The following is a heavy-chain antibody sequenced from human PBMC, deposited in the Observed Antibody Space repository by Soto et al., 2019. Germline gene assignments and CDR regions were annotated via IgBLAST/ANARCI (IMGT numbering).Heavy chain of an antibody. D-gene: IGHD1-1*01. J-gene: IGHJ6*02. V-gene: IGHV3-21*01. CDR1: GFIFSDFT. Sequence: GGSLRLSCAVSGFIFSDFTMNWVRQAPGKGLGWVAPIGSSGGNSFYADSVKGRFIISRDNAKTSLDLQINSLRAEDTAVYYCAREKRHNSLGGRFGMDVWGQGTTVTVSS. CDR3: AREKRHNSLGGRFGMDV. CDR2: IGSSGGNS.